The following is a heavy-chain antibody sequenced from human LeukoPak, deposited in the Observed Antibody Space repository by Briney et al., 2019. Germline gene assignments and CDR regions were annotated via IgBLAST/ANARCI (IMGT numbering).Heavy chain of an antibody. J-gene: IGHJ1*01. D-gene: IGHD3-3*01. V-gene: IGHV1-69*02. CDR3: ARPGDFWSGYYTNFQH. CDR1: GGTFSSYT. CDR2: IIPILGIA. Sequence: GASVKVSCKASGGTFSSYTISWVRQAPGQGLEWMGRIIPILGIANYAQKFQGRVTITTDESTSTAYMELSSLRSEDTAVYYCARPGDFWSGYYTNFQHWGQGTLVTVSS.